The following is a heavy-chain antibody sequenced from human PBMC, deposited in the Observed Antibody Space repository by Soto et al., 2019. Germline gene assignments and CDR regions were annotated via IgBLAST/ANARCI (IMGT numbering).Heavy chain of an antibody. V-gene: IGHV3-21*01. CDR3: ARDIADPEHTLDY. CDR2: ISSSSSYI. Sequence: EVQLVESGGGLVKPGGSLRLSCAASGFTFSSYSMNWVRQAPGKGLEWVSSISSSSSYIYYADSVKGRFTISRDNAKNSLYLQMNSLRAEDTAVYDCARDIADPEHTLDYWGQGTLVTVSS. D-gene: IGHD1-26*01. J-gene: IGHJ4*02. CDR1: GFTFSSYS.